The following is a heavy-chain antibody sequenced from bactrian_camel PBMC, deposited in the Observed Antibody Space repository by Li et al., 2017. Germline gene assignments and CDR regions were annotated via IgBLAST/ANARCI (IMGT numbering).Heavy chain of an antibody. D-gene: IGHD5*01. Sequence: QVQLVESGGGSVQAGGSLRLSCAASGYTSSGYCMGWFRQAPGKEREGVAAIDHYGDTTYADSVKGRFIVSSDNAKNTLYLQMTSLKAEDTAIYYCAALDGLGTPYPLDLLEYYYWGQGTQ. CDR1: GYTSSGYC. J-gene: IGHJ4*01. CDR2: IDHYGDT. V-gene: IGHV3S6*01. CDR3: AALDGLGTPYPLDLLEYYY.